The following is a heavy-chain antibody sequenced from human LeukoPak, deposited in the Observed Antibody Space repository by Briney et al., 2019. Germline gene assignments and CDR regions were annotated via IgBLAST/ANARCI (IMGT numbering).Heavy chain of an antibody. J-gene: IGHJ6*03. CDR1: GFTSSSYS. D-gene: IGHD3-10*01. V-gene: IGHV3-21*01. CDR3: ARDGLPYYYYMDV. CDR2: ISSSSYI. Sequence: GGSLRLSCAASGFTSSSYSMNWVRQAPGKGLEWVSSISSSSYIYYADSVKGRFTISRDNAKNSLYLQMNSLRAEDTAVYYCARDGLPYYYYMDVWGKGTTVTISS.